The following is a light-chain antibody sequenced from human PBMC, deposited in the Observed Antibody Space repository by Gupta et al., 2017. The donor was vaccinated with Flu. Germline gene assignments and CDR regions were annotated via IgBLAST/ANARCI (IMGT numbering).Light chain of an antibody. CDR2: GAS. Sequence: GTLCLSPGERATLSCRASQSIRRSYLAWYQQKPGQAPRLLIYGASSSATGIPDRFSGSGSGTDFTLTIIILEPEDFAVYYCQQEGTSSFTFGHGTRLDIE. V-gene: IGKV3-20*01. CDR3: QQEGTSSFT. J-gene: IGKJ3*01. CDR1: QSIRRSY.